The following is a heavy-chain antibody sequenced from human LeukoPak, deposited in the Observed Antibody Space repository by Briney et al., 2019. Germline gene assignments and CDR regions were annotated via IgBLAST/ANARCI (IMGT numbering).Heavy chain of an antibody. CDR1: GFTFNSHW. D-gene: IGHD3-16*01. CDR2: IKKDGSEK. CDR3: ARFISLGA. J-gene: IGHJ5*02. Sequence: GGSLRLSCAASGFTFNSHWMSWVRQAPGKGLEWVANIKKDGSEKNYVDSVKGRFTISRDNAKNSLYLQMDSLRAEDTAVYYCARFISLGAWGQGTLVTVSS. V-gene: IGHV3-7*01.